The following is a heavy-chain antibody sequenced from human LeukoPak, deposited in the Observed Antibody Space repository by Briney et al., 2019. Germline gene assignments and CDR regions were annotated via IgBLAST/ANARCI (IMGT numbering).Heavy chain of an antibody. CDR1: GGSISSYY. D-gene: IGHD7-27*01. Sequence: SETLPLTCTVSGGSISSYYWSWIRQPPGKGLEWIGYIYYSGSTNYNPSLKSRVTISVDTSKNQFSLKLSSVTAADTAVYYCARLTANWGSRYYYYGMDVWGKGTTVTVSS. CDR2: IYYSGST. CDR3: ARLTANWGSRYYYYGMDV. J-gene: IGHJ6*04. V-gene: IGHV4-59*01.